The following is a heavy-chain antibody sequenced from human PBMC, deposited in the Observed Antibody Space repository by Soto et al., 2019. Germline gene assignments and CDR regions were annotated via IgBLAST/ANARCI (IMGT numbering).Heavy chain of an antibody. V-gene: IGHV3-23*01. D-gene: IGHD3-22*01. Sequence: GGSLRLSCAASGFSFSSYAMSWVRQAPGKGLEWVSAISGGGASTYYADSVKGRFTISRDNSKNAVYLDMNSLTADDSGVFYCARAHTMMILDRFDPWGQGTLVTVSS. J-gene: IGHJ5*01. CDR2: ISGGGAST. CDR1: GFSFSSYA. CDR3: ARAHTMMILDRFDP.